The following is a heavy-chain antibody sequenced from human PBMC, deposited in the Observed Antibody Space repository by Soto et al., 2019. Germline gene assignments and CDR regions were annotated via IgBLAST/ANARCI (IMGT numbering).Heavy chain of an antibody. CDR2: IYYRGST. CDR3: ARDRLWFGELLSSYWYFDL. D-gene: IGHD3-10*01. CDR1: GGSIRSYY. J-gene: IGHJ2*01. V-gene: IGHV4-59*01. Sequence: QVQLQESGPGLVKPSETLSLTCTVSGGSIRSYYWSWIRQPPGKGLEWIGDIYYRGSTNYNPSLKSRVTIAGDTSKNQCSLKLSSVTAADTAVYYCARDRLWFGELLSSYWYFDLWGRGTLVTVSS.